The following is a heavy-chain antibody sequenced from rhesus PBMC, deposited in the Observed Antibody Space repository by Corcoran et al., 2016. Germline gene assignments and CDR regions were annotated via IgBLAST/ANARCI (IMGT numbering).Heavy chain of an antibody. Sequence: QVQLQESGPGLVKPSETLSLTCAVSGGSISSGYYYWSWIRQPPGKGLEWIGYITYSGSTSYNPSLKSRVTISRDTSKNQFSLKLSSVTAADTAVYYCASRYSNYWSYWGPGVLVTVSS. CDR3: ASRYSNYWSY. CDR1: GGSISSGYYY. V-gene: IGHV4-122*02. CDR2: ITYSGST. D-gene: IGHD4-23*01. J-gene: IGHJ4*01.